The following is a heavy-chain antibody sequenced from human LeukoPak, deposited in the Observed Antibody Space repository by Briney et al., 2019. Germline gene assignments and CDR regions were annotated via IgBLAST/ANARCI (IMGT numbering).Heavy chain of an antibody. J-gene: IGHJ4*02. CDR1: GGPMGTYY. V-gene: IGHV4-59*01. CDR2: NYDSGT. Sequence: SETLCLTCTVSGGPMGTYYWSWIRQPPGKGLEWIGYNYDSGTNYNPSLKSRVTILVDKSKNQFSLKLTSVTAADTAIYYCARVPHLWIGDLPWGQGTRVTVSS. CDR3: ARVPHLWIGDLP. D-gene: IGHD3-10*01.